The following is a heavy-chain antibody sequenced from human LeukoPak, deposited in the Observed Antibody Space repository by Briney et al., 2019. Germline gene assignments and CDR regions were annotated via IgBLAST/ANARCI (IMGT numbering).Heavy chain of an antibody. J-gene: IGHJ3*02. Sequence: SETLSLTCAVYGGSFSGYYWSWIRQPPGKGLEWIGEINHSGSTNHNPSLKSRVTISVDTSKNQFSLKLSSVTAADTAVYYCASASSWIYAFDIWGQGTMVTVSS. CDR2: INHSGST. CDR1: GGSFSGYY. CDR3: ASASSWIYAFDI. D-gene: IGHD1-1*01. V-gene: IGHV4-34*01.